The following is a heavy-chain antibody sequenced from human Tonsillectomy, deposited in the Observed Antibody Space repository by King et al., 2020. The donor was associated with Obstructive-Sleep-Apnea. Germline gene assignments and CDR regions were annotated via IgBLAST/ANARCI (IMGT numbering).Heavy chain of an antibody. CDR3: ASVRIYQDNSGPFDH. CDR1: VYTFTCYH. V-gene: IGHV1-2*02. D-gene: IGHD3-22*01. Sequence: QLVQSGAEVKKPGASVKVSCKASVYTFTCYHIHWVRQAPAQGLDWMGCSNPDSGDTYYAQKFQGRVTMTRDKSISTAYMGLGWLRSDDTAVYYCASVRIYQDNSGPFDHWGQGTLVTVSS. CDR2: SNPDSGDT. J-gene: IGHJ4*02.